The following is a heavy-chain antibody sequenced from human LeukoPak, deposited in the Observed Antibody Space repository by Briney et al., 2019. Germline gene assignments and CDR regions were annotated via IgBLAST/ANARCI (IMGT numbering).Heavy chain of an antibody. CDR2: ITPFNGNT. Sequence: ASVPLSCKVSGYTFTSYGINWVRQAPGQGLEWMGWITPFNGNTDYAQKFQGRVTMTTETSTNTAYMELRSLRSDDTAVYYCARDSYDSSGSYFFFKLLDYWGQGTLVTVSS. J-gene: IGHJ4*02. V-gene: IGHV1-18*01. CDR1: GYTFTSYG. D-gene: IGHD3-22*01. CDR3: ARDSYDSSGSYFFFKLLDY.